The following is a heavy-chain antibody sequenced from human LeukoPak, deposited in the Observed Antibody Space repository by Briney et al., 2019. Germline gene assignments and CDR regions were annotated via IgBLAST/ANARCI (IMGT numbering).Heavy chain of an antibody. CDR2: ITNDGRTT. D-gene: IGHD1-26*01. CDR3: TRDFGRVGATNAFDI. J-gene: IGHJ3*02. V-gene: IGHV3-74*01. Sequence: GGPVTLPCALSGLPFHSYCMHGLRQAPGKGVVGVTLITNDGRTTTYAASVKGRFTISRDNAKNTLYLEMNSLRVEDTAVYYCTRDFGRVGATNAFDIWGQGTMVTVSS. CDR1: GLPFHSYC.